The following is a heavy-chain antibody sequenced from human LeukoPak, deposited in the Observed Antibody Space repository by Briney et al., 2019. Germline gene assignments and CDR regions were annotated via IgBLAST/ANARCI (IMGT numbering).Heavy chain of an antibody. CDR1: GFTVSSNY. V-gene: IGHV3-23*01. CDR3: AKDGVAYYYDSSGYYYFDY. D-gene: IGHD3-22*01. Sequence: QPGGSLRLSCAASGFTVSSNYMSWVRQAPGKGLEWVSAISGSGGSTYYADSVKGRFTISRDNSKNTLYLQMNSLRAEDTAVYYCAKDGVAYYYDSSGYYYFDYWGQGTLVTVSS. J-gene: IGHJ4*02. CDR2: ISGSGGST.